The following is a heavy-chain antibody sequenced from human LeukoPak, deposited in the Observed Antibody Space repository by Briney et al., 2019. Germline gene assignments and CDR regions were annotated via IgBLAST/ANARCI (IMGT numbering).Heavy chain of an antibody. CDR1: GFIFSSFW. J-gene: IGHJ4*02. D-gene: IGHD3-10*01. Sequence: PGGSLRLSCAASGFIFSSFWMHWVRQVPGKGLVWVSHTNSDGSTTDYADSVRGRFTISRDNAKNTLYLQMNRLTVEDTAVYHCGRGMRDYYGLDYWGQGILVTVSS. CDR3: GRGMRDYYGLDY. CDR2: TNSDGSTT. V-gene: IGHV3-74*01.